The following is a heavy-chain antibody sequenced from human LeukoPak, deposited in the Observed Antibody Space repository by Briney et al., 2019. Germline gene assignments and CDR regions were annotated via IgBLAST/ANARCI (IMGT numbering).Heavy chain of an antibody. CDR3: ARHAYGGSGSTFPYFDY. J-gene: IGHJ4*02. CDR2: IYPGDSDT. Sequence: GESLKISCQSSGYSFTNYWIGWVRQMPGKGLEWMGIIYPGDSDTTYSPSFQGQVTISADKSISTAYLQWSSLKASDTAMYYCARHAYGGSGSTFPYFDYWGQGTLVTVSS. V-gene: IGHV5-51*01. CDR1: GYSFTNYW. D-gene: IGHD3-10*01.